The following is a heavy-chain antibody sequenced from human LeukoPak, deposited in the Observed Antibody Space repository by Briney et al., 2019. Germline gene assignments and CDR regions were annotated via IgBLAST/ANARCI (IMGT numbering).Heavy chain of an antibody. CDR3: ARGIYDFWSGYYKGNWFDP. Sequence: PSETLSPTCTVSGGSISSSSYYWGWIRQPPGKGLEWIGSIYYSGSTYYNPSLKSRVTISVDTSKNQFSLKLSSVTAADTAVYYCARGIYDFWSGYYKGNWFDPWGQGTLVTVSS. D-gene: IGHD3-3*01. V-gene: IGHV4-39*01. CDR2: IYYSGST. J-gene: IGHJ5*02. CDR1: GGSISSSSYY.